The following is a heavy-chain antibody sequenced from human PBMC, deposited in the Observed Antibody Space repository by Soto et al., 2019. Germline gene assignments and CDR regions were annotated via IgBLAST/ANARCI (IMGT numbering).Heavy chain of an antibody. CDR2: ISGNGGTT. Sequence: PSETLSLTCTVSGGSISDDYWSWIRQPPGKGLEWVSTISGNGGTTYYADSVKGRFTFSRDNSKNTLYLQMNSLRAADTAVYFCAKGMANTVFGVDTLFDYWGQGTLVTVSS. J-gene: IGHJ4*02. V-gene: IGHV3-23*01. D-gene: IGHD3-3*01. CDR1: GGSISDDY. CDR3: AKGMANTVFGVDTLFDY.